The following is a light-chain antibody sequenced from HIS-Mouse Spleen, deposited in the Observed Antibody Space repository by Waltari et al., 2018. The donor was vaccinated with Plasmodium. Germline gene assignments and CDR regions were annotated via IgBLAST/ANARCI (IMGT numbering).Light chain of an antibody. J-gene: IGLJ3*02. CDR2: DVS. V-gene: IGLV2-11*01. CDR1: SSDVGCYNY. Sequence: QSALTQPRSVSGSPGQSVTISCTGTSSDVGCYNYVSWYQQHPGKAPKLMIYDVSKRPSGVPDRFSGSKAGNTASLTISGLQAEDEADYYCCSDAGSYTWVFGGGTKLTVL. CDR3: CSDAGSYTWV.